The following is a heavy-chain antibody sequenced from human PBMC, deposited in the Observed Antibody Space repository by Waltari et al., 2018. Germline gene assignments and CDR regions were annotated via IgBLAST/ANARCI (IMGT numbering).Heavy chain of an antibody. Sequence: QVQLVQSGAEVMKPGASMKISCQTSGYSFSSYAIHWVRQAHGQRLEWVGWLNPASGHTKYSQKLEGRVTITSDTSAVTVYMELTSLTSEDTAVFYCARDEISAAGSLYYYYGLDVWGQGTPVTVS. CDR1: GYSFSSYA. CDR3: ARDEISAAGSLYYYYGLDV. J-gene: IGHJ6*02. CDR2: LNPASGHT. V-gene: IGHV1-3*01. D-gene: IGHD6-13*01.